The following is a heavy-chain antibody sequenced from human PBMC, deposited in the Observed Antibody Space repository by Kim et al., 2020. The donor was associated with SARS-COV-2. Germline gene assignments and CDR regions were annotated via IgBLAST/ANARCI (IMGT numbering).Heavy chain of an antibody. J-gene: IGHJ4*02. CDR1: GGSFSGYY. CDR3: ASHWIAAAGDY. Sequence: SETLSLTCAVYGGSFSGYYWSWIRQPPGKGLEWIGEINHSGSTNYNPSLKSRVTISVDTSKNQFSLKLSSVTAADTAVYYCASHWIAAAGDYWGQGTLVTVSS. D-gene: IGHD6-13*01. V-gene: IGHV4-34*01. CDR2: INHSGST.